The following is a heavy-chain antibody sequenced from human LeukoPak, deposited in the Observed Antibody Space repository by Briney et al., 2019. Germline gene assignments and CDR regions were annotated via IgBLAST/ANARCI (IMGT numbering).Heavy chain of an antibody. D-gene: IGHD3-3*01. CDR2: IGAYKGNT. Sequence: ASVKVSCKASGYTFTSYGISWVRQAPGQGLEWMGWIGAYKGNTNYAQKLQGRVTMTTDTSTSTAYMELRSLRSDDTAVYYCARGVRTYYDFWSGYSPADYWGQGTLVTVSS. CDR3: ARGVRTYYDFWSGYSPADY. V-gene: IGHV1-18*01. J-gene: IGHJ4*02. CDR1: GYTFTSYG.